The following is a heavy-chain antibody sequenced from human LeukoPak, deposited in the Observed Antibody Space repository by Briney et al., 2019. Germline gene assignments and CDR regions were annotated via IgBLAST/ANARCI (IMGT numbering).Heavy chain of an antibody. CDR1: GFTFSSYW. CDR3: TTGSGYYYGMDV. J-gene: IGHJ6*02. CDR2: IKSKTDGGTT. D-gene: IGHD1-26*01. V-gene: IGHV3-15*01. Sequence: GGSLRLSCAASGFTFSSYWMSWVRQAPGKGLEWVGRIKSKTDGGTTDYAAPVKGRFTISRDDSKNTLYLQMNSLKTEDTAVYYCTTGSGYYYGMDVWGQGTTVTVSS.